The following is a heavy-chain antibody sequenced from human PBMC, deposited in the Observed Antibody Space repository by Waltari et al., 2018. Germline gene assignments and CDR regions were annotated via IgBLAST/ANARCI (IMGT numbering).Heavy chain of an antibody. D-gene: IGHD3-10*01. CDR1: GGTFNNYA. Sequence: QAQLVQSGAEVKTPGSSVKVSCKASGGTFNNYAISWGRQAPGKGLEWMGGIIPMFCRGSSAQKLQGRVTITADKSTRTAYMELNSLRSEDTAVYYCATDYYRSGSGSYCDQWGQGTLVTVSS. CDR3: ATDYYRSGSGSYCDQ. V-gene: IGHV1-69*06. J-gene: IGHJ4*02. CDR2: IIPMFCRG.